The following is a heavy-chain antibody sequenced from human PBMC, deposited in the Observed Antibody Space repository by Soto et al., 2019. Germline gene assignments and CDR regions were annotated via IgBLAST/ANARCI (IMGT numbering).Heavy chain of an antibody. CDR1: GYTFTGYY. CDR2: INPNSGGT. D-gene: IGHD6-6*01. V-gene: IGHV1-2*04. J-gene: IGHJ6*03. Sequence: ASVKVSCKASGYTFTGYYMHWVRQAPGQGHEWMGWINPNSGGTNYAQKFQGWVTMTRDTSISTAYMELSRLRSDDTAVYYCARDGDSSSSGEHQHPRYIDVWCKGPTGTRSS. CDR3: ARDGDSSSSGEHQHPRYIDV.